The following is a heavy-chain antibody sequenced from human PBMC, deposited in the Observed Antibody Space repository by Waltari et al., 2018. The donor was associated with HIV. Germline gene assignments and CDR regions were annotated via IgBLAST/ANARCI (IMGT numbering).Heavy chain of an antibody. D-gene: IGHD3-16*01. V-gene: IGHV3-15*01. Sequence: VQLVESGGGLVKPGGSLRLSCAASGFTFTTAWMSWVRQIPGKGLEWVGRIKTKSVGGTTEYAAPVKGRFTISRDDSKNTLFLQMNSLKTEDTAVYYCATEPPTSFSLDFWGHGTLVTVSS. J-gene: IGHJ4*01. CDR1: GFTFTTAW. CDR3: ATEPPTSFSLDF. CDR2: IKTKSVGGTT.